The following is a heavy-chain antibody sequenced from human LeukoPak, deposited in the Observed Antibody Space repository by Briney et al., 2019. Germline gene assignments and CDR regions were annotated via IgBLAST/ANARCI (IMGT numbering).Heavy chain of an antibody. V-gene: IGHV3-21*01. D-gene: IGHD1-26*01. CDR2: ISSSSGYI. CDR3: ARGPVVVGTLGGFDP. J-gene: IGHJ5*02. CDR1: GFTFSSYS. Sequence: AGGSLRPSCAASGFTFSSYSMNWVRQAPGKGLEWVSSISSSSGYIYYADSVKGRFTISRDNAKNSLYLQMNSLRAEDTAVYYCARGPVVVGTLGGFDPWGQGTLVTVSS.